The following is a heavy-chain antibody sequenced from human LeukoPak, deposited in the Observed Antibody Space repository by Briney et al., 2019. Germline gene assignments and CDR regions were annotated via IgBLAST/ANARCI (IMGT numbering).Heavy chain of an antibody. D-gene: IGHD3-3*01. CDR3: ARDGVLMNRKFYFDY. V-gene: IGHV3-23*01. Sequence: QSGGSLRLSCAASGFIFTNYAMSWVRQAPGKGLEWVSTIGGSGSGTFFADSVKGRFTISRDNSNNTLYLQMNSLRAEDTAVYFCARDGVLMNRKFYFDYWGQGTLVTVFS. J-gene: IGHJ4*02. CDR1: GFIFTNYA. CDR2: IGGSGSGT.